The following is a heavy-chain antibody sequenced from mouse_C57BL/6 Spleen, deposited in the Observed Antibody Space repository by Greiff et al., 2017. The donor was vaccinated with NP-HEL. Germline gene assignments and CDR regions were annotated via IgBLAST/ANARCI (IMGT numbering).Heavy chain of an antibody. V-gene: IGHV1-80*01. D-gene: IGHD2-5*01. CDR1: GYAFSSYW. J-gene: IGHJ4*01. CDR3: ARRDSNYVRAMDY. CDR2: IYPGDGDT. Sequence: VQLQESGAELVKPGASVKISCKASGYAFSSYWMNWVKQRPGKGLEWIGQIYPGDGDTNYNGKFKGKATLTADKSSSTAYMQLSSLTSEDAAVYFCARRDSNYVRAMDYWGQGTSVTVSS.